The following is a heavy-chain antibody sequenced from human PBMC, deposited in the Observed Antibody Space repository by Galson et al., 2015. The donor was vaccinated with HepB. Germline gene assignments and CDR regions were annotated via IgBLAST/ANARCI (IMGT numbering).Heavy chain of an antibody. Sequence: SVKVSCKASGGTFSSYAISWVRQAPGQGLEWMGGIIPIFGIANYAQKFQGRVTITADESTSTAYMELSSLRSEDTAVYYCARANGGPYYFDYWGQGTLVTVSS. CDR1: GGTFSSYA. CDR2: IIPIFGIA. CDR3: ARANGGPYYFDY. D-gene: IGHD2-8*01. V-gene: IGHV1-69*13. J-gene: IGHJ4*02.